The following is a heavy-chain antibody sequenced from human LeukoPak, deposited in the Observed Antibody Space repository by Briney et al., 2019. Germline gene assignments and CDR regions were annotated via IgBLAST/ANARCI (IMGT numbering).Heavy chain of an antibody. CDR3: ARDQLGSFEY. CDR1: GYTFTRFY. Sequence: ASVKLSCKASGYTFTRFYIHWVRQAPGQGLECMGIINPRDGITTYAQKFQGRVTMTRDTSTSTVYMELSSLRSDDTAVYYCARDQLGSFEYWGQGTLVTVSS. CDR2: INPRDGIT. D-gene: IGHD1-1*01. V-gene: IGHV1-46*01. J-gene: IGHJ4*02.